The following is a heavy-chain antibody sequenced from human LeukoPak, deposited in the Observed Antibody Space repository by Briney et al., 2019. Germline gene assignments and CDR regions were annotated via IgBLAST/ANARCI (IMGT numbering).Heavy chain of an antibody. J-gene: IGHJ4*02. CDR3: ASRGGSSGYYYIGY. CDR1: GGSISSYY. Sequence: TSETLSLTCTVSGGSISSYYWSWIRQPPGKGLECIGYIFHSGRNNYNPSLKSRVTISVDTSKNQFSLKLSSVTAADTAVYYCASRGGSSGYYYIGYWGQGTLVTVSS. V-gene: IGHV4-59*08. D-gene: IGHD3-22*01. CDR2: IFHSGRN.